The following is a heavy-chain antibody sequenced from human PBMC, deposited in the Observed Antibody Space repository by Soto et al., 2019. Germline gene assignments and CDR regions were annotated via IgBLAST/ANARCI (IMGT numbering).Heavy chain of an antibody. Sequence: GGSLRLSCVASGFTFSSHAMTWVRQAPGKGLEWVSTICHNGGCTFYSDSVKGRFTISRDNPKNILYLQMDSLRAEDKAVYYCAKVGEVQNYYYYMDVWGKRTTVTVSS. J-gene: IGHJ6*03. D-gene: IGHD2-21*01. CDR1: GFTFSSHA. CDR3: AKVGEVQNYYYYMDV. CDR2: ICHNGGCT. V-gene: IGHV3-23*01.